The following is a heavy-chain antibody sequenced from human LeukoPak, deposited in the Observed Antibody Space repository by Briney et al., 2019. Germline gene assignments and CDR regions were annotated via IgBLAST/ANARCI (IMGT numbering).Heavy chain of an antibody. CDR3: AKYGSGSYYNVLFDY. CDR1: GFTFSSYA. J-gene: IGHJ4*02. D-gene: IGHD3-10*01. CDR2: ISGSGGST. Sequence: PGGSLRLSCAASGFTFSSYAMSWVRQAPGKGLEWVAAISGSGGSTYYADSVKGRFTISRDNSKNTLYLQMNSLRAEDTAVYYCAKYGSGSYYNVLFDYWGQGTLVTVSS. V-gene: IGHV3-23*01.